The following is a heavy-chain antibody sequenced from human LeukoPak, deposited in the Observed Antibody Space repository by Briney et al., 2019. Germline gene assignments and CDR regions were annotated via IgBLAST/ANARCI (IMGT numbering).Heavy chain of an antibody. V-gene: IGHV3-11*05. CDR1: GFTFSDYY. CDR3: ARDQGMYYYDSSGYQYYYYYGMDV. J-gene: IGHJ6*02. D-gene: IGHD3-22*01. Sequence: NPGGSLRLSCAASGFTFSDYYMSWIRQAPGKGLEWVSYISSSSSYTNYADSVKGRFTISRDNAKNSLYLQMNSLRAEDTAVYYCARDQGMYYYDSSGYQYYYYYGMDVWGQGTTVTVSS. CDR2: ISSSSSYT.